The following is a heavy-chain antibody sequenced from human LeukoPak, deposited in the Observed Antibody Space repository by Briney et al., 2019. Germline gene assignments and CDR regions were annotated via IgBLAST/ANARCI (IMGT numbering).Heavy chain of an antibody. D-gene: IGHD5-12*01. CDR2: IYVSGST. J-gene: IGHJ4*02. CDR1: GGSISNFY. V-gene: IGHV4-4*07. CDR3: ARGLYGGYDIFAY. Sequence: SETLSLTCTVSGGSISNFYWSWIRQPAGKGLEWIGRIYVSGSTNYNPSLEGRVTMSVDTSKNQFSLDLNSVTAADTAVYYCARGLYGGYDIFAYWGQGTLVTVSS.